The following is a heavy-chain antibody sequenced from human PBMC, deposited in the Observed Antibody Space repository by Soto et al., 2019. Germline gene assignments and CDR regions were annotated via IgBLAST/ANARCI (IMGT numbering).Heavy chain of an antibody. CDR2: ITASGGRT. Sequence: PGGSLRLSCTASGFTFSSYAMTWVRQAPGRGLEGVSGITASGGRTYYADSVKGRFTISRDNSKSTLYLQMNSLRAEDTAVYYCARGLEDGYYPYYYYYMDVWGKGTTVTVSS. CDR3: ARGLEDGYYPYYYYYMDV. V-gene: IGHV3-23*01. J-gene: IGHJ6*03. D-gene: IGHD5-18*01. CDR1: GFTFSSYA.